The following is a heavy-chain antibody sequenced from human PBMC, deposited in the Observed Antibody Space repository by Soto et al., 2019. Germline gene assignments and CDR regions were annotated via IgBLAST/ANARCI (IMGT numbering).Heavy chain of an antibody. CDR3: ARDLNPYDSSGYHFDY. J-gene: IGHJ4*02. CDR1: GYTFTSYA. CDR2: INAGNGNT. V-gene: IGHV1-3*01. Sequence: ASVNVSCKASGYTFTSYAMHWVRQAPGQRLEWMGWINAGNGNTKYSQKFQGRVTITRDTSASTAYMELSSLRSDDTAVYYCARDLNPYDSSGYHFDYWGQGTLVTVSS. D-gene: IGHD3-22*01.